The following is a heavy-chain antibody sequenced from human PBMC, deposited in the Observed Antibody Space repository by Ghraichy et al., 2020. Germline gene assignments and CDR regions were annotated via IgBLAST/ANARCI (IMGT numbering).Heavy chain of an antibody. CDR2: FDPEDGET. CDR3: ATSGYYGSGRPQTYYYDSSGYYWSRWFDP. Sequence: ASVKVSCKVSGYTLTELSMHWVRQAPGKGLEWMGGFDPEDGETIYAQKFQGRVTMTEDTSTDTAYMELSSLRSEDTAVYYCATSGYYGSGRPQTYYYDSSGYYWSRWFDPWGQGTLVTVSS. J-gene: IGHJ5*02. D-gene: IGHD3-22*01. CDR1: GYTLTELS. V-gene: IGHV1-24*01.